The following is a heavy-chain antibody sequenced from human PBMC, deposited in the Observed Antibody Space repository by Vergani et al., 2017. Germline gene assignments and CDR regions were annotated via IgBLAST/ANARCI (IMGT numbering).Heavy chain of an antibody. CDR1: GFSLSTSGMR. J-gene: IGHJ3*02. CDR3: ARIWGSGYYYGAFDI. CDR2: IDWDDDN. Sequence: QVTLKESGPALVKPTQTLTLTCTFSGFSLSTSGMRVNWIRQPPGKALEWLARIDWDDDNFYSTSLKTRLTISKDTSKNQVVLTMTNMGPVDTATYYCARIWGSGYYYGAFDIWGQGTMVTVSS. V-gene: IGHV2-70*04. D-gene: IGHD3-22*01.